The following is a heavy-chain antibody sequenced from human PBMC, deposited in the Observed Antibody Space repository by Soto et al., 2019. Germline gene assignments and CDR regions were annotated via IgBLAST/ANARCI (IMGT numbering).Heavy chain of an antibody. V-gene: IGHV4-31*03. CDR1: GGSISSGGYY. CDR2: IYYSGST. CDR3: ARDDRQLVRGFGKGFDP. J-gene: IGHJ5*02. Sequence: SETLSLTCTVSGGSISSGGYYWSWIRQHPGKGLEWIGYIYYSGSTYYNPSLKSRVTISVDTSKNQFSLKLSSVTAADTAVYYCARDDRQLVRGFGKGFDPWGQGTLVTVSS. D-gene: IGHD6-6*01.